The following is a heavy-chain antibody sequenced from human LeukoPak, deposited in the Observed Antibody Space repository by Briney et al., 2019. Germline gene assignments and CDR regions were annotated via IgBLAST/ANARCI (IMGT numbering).Heavy chain of an antibody. V-gene: IGHV4-34*01. Sequence: SETLSLTCAVSGGSFSGYYWSWIRQPPGKGLEWIGEINHSGSTNYNPSLKSRVTISVDTSKNQFSLKLSSVTAADTAVYYCARGAVAGHFDYWGQGTLVTVSS. CDR3: ARGAVAGHFDY. CDR1: GGSFSGYY. D-gene: IGHD6-19*01. J-gene: IGHJ4*02. CDR2: INHSGST.